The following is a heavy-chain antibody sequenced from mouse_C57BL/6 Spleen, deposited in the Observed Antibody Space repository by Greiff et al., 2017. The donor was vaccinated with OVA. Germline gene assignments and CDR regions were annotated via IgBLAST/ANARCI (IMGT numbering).Heavy chain of an antibody. D-gene: IGHD2-14*01. CDR3: ARDRGGYFDY. CDR1: GYAFTNYL. J-gene: IGHJ2*01. Sequence: VQLQQSGAELVRPGTSVKVSCKASGYAFTNYLIEWVKQRPGQGLEWIGVINPGSGGTNYNEKFKGKATLTADKSSSTAYMQLSSLTSEDSAVYFCARDRGGYFDYWGQGTTLTVSS. V-gene: IGHV1-54*01. CDR2: INPGSGGT.